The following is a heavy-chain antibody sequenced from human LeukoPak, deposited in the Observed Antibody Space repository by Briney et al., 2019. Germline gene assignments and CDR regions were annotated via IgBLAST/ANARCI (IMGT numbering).Heavy chain of an antibody. Sequence: PGGSLRLSCAASGFTFSSYAMSWVRQAPGKGLEWVSAISGSGGSTYYADSVKGRFTISRDNSKNTLYLQMNSLRAVDTAVYYCAKAADVLLWFGEPGGYYFDYWGQGTLVTVSS. J-gene: IGHJ4*02. V-gene: IGHV3-23*01. D-gene: IGHD3-10*01. CDR1: GFTFSSYA. CDR2: ISGSGGST. CDR3: AKAADVLLWFGEPGGYYFDY.